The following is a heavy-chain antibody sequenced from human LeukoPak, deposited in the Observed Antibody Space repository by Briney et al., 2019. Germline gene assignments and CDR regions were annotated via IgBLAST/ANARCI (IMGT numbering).Heavy chain of an antibody. CDR2: IIPILGIA. CDR3: ARDLFIAAAGFDY. V-gene: IGHV1-69*04. D-gene: IGHD6-13*01. J-gene: IGHJ4*02. CDR1: GGTFSSYA. Sequence: GASVKVSCKASGGTFSSYAISWVRQAPGQGLEWMGRIIPILGIANYAQKFQGRVTITADKSTSTAYMELSSLRSEDTAVYYCARDLFIAAAGFDYWGQGTLVTVSS.